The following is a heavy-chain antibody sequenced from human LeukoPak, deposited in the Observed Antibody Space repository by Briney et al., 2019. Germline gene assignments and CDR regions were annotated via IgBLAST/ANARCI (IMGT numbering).Heavy chain of an antibody. CDR3: ARDLGRFGELPLEY. V-gene: IGHV3-48*01. Sequence: GGSLRLSCAASGFTIGTYTMTWVRQAPGKGLEWVSYISGTGTTIYYADSVRGRFTISRDNAKNSLYLQMNSLRAEDSAVYYCARDLGRFGELPLEYWGQGTLVTVSS. CDR1: GFTIGTYT. J-gene: IGHJ4*02. D-gene: IGHD3-10*01. CDR2: ISGTGTTI.